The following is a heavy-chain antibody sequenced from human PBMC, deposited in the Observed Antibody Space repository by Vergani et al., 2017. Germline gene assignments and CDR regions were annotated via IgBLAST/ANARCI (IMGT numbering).Heavy chain of an antibody. J-gene: IGHJ4*02. V-gene: IGHV3-9*01. CDR3: AKDAVGYCNGRSCYSEGGFDY. CDR2: ISWNSRSI. CDR1: GFTFDDYA. Sequence: EVQLLESGGGLVQPGGSLRLSCAASGFTFDDYAMHWVRQAPGKGLEWVSGISWNSRSIGYADSVKGRFTISRDNARDSLYLQMNSLRPEDTALYYCAKDAVGYCNGRSCYSEGGFDYWGQGTLVTVSS. D-gene: IGHD2-15*01.